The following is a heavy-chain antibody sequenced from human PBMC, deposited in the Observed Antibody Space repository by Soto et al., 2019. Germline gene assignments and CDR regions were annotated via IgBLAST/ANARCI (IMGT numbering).Heavy chain of an antibody. CDR2: IIPVFGTA. D-gene: IGHD1-1*01. CDR3: ARGWNDFPH. Sequence: QVQLVQSGAEVKKPGSSVKVSCKASGGTFSSYAISWVRQAPGQGLECMGGIIPVFGTANYAQKFQGRVTINADVSTSTVSMELSSQRSEDTAVYYCARGWNDFPHWGQGTLVTVSS. CDR1: GGTFSSYA. J-gene: IGHJ1*01. V-gene: IGHV1-69*01.